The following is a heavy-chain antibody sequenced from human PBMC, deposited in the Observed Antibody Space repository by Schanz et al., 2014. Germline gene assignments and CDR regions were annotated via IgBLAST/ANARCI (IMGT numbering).Heavy chain of an antibody. CDR2: IDGKSTTV. D-gene: IGHD4-17*01. CDR1: GFTFSSYA. Sequence: EVQLVESGGYLVQPGGSLRLSCSASGFTFSSYAMHWVRQASGKGLEWLSYIDGKSTTVYYADSVKGRFTVSRDNARNSLYLHMNSLGAEDTAVYYCARDGDLFYHNCYIDVWGKGTTVTVSS. V-gene: IGHV3-48*01. J-gene: IGHJ6*03. CDR3: ARDGDLFYHNCYIDV.